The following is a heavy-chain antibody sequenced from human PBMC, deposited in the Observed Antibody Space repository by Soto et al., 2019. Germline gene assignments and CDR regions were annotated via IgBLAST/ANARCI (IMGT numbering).Heavy chain of an antibody. CDR1: GGSISSGGYY. D-gene: IGHD6-19*01. CDR2: IYYSGST. Sequence: QVQLQESGPGLVKPSQTLSLTCTVSGGSISSGGYYWSWIRQHPGKGLEWIGYIYYSGSTYYNPSLKSRVTISVDTSKNQFSLKLSSVTAADTAVYYCAIVQDSSGWYWNWYFDLWGRGTLVTVSS. CDR3: AIVQDSSGWYWNWYFDL. J-gene: IGHJ2*01. V-gene: IGHV4-31*03.